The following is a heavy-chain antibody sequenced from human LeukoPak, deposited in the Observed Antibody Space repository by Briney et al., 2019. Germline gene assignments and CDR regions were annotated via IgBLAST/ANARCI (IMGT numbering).Heavy chain of an antibody. Sequence: LPGGSLRLSCAASGFTFSSYWMSWVRQAPGKGLEWVANIKQDGSEKYYVDSVKGRFTISRDNAKNSLYLQMNSLRAEDTAVYYCAIDLAARHDRPPSGPWGQGTLVTVSS. D-gene: IGHD6-6*01. CDR3: AIDLAARHDRPPSGP. CDR2: IKQDGSEK. CDR1: GFTFSSYW. V-gene: IGHV3-7*01. J-gene: IGHJ5*02.